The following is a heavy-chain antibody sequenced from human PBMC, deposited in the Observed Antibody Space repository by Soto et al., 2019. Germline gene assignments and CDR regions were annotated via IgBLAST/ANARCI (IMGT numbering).Heavy chain of an antibody. D-gene: IGHD3-22*01. CDR2: INHSGST. V-gene: IGHV4-34*01. J-gene: IGHJ4*02. CDR1: GGSFSGYY. CDR3: AVISYYYDSSGYQSTFDY. Sequence: SATLSLTCAVYGGSFSGYYWSWIRQPPGKGLEWIGEINHSGSTNCNPSLKSRVTISVDTSKNQFSLKLSSVTAADTAVYYCAVISYYYDSSGYQSTFDYWGQGTLVTVSS.